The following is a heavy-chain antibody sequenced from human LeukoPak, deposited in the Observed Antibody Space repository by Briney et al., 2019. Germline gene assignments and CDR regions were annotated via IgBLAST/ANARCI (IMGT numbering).Heavy chain of an antibody. CDR2: IKQDGSEK. D-gene: IGHD2-2*01. V-gene: IGHV3-7*01. CDR3: ARVWDQLLPNYGMDV. CDR1: GFTFSSYW. Sequence: GGSLRLSCAASGFTFSSYWISWVRQAPGKRLEWVANIKQDGSEKYYVDSVKGRFTISRDNAKNSLYLQMNSLRAEDTAVYYCARVWDQLLPNYGMDVWGQGTTVTVSS. J-gene: IGHJ6*02.